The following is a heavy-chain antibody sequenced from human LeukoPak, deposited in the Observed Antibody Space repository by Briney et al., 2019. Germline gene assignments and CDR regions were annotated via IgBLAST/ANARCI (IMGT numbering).Heavy chain of an antibody. CDR1: GYTFTSYA. Sequence: GASVKVSCKASGYTFTSYAMNWVRQAPGQGLEWMGWFNTNTGNPTYAQGFTGRFVFSLDTSVSTAYLQISSLKAEDTAVYYCARGEYYDILTGYYYYYYYMDVWGKGTTVTVSS. D-gene: IGHD3-9*01. CDR2: FNTNTGNP. V-gene: IGHV7-4-1*02. CDR3: ARGEYYDILTGYYYYYYYMDV. J-gene: IGHJ6*03.